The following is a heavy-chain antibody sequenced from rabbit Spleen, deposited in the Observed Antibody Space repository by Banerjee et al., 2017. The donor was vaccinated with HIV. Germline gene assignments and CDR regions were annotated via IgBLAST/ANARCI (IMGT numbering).Heavy chain of an antibody. Sequence: QEQLVESGGDLVKPGASLTLTCIASGVSFSGNSYMCWVRQAPGKGLEWIACIDTGSSGFTYFASWAKGRFTISKTSSTTVTLQMTSLTAADTATYFCARDTSSSFSSYGMDLGGPGTLVT. J-gene: IGHJ6*01. V-gene: IGHV1S45*01. CDR1: GVSFSGNSY. CDR3: ARDTSSSFSSYGMDL. D-gene: IGHD1-1*01. CDR2: IDTGSSGFT.